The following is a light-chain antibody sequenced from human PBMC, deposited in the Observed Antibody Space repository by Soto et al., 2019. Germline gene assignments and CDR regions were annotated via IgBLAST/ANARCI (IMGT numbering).Light chain of an antibody. CDR1: QSVGSNY. J-gene: IGKJ3*01. Sequence: IVLTQSPGTLSLSPGERATLSCRASQSVGSNYLVWYQQKPGQAPRLLIYGASSRATGIPDRFSGSGSGTDFTLTINRLEPEDFAVYYCQRYGSSQFTFGPGTKVDIK. CDR2: GAS. CDR3: QRYGSSQFT. V-gene: IGKV3-20*01.